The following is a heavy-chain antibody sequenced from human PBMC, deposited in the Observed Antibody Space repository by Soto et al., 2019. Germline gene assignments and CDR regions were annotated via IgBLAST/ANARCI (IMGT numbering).Heavy chain of an antibody. Sequence: GGSLRLSCAASGFTFSSYAMSWVRQAPGKGLEWVSGISGSGGSTHYADSVKGRFTISRDNSKNTLYLQMNSLRAEDTAVYYCAHPRAHSSGWSRGDWFDPWRQGPLVTAPQ. CDR3: AHPRAHSSGWSRGDWFDP. V-gene: IGHV3-23*01. D-gene: IGHD6-19*01. CDR1: GFTFSSYA. J-gene: IGHJ5*02. CDR2: ISGSGGST.